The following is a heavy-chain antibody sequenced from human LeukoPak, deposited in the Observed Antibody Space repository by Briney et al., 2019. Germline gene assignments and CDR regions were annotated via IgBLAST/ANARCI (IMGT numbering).Heavy chain of an antibody. Sequence: PGGSLRLSCSASGFTLSTYPMHWVRQAPGKGLEYVSTIFTNADLTSYAASVRGRFSTSRDNSKNTLNLQMSSLRPEDTAVYYCVKSPSDGVDVWGQGATVIVSS. CDR2: IFTNADLT. CDR1: GFTLSTYP. V-gene: IGHV3-64D*09. CDR3: VKSPSDGVDV. J-gene: IGHJ6*02.